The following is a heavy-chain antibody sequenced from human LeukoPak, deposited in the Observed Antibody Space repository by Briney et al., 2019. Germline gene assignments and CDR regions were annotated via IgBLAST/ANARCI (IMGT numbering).Heavy chain of an antibody. J-gene: IGHJ4*02. V-gene: IGHV3-48*01. D-gene: IGHD1-26*01. CDR2: ISSSSSTI. CDR1: AFTFSSYS. CDR3: ARDRARVGATVDY. Sequence: GGSLRLSCAASAFTFSSYSMNWVRQAPGKGLEWVSYISSSSSTIYYADSVKGRFTISRDNAKNSLYLQMNSLRAEDTAVYYCARDRARVGATVDYWGQGTLVTVSS.